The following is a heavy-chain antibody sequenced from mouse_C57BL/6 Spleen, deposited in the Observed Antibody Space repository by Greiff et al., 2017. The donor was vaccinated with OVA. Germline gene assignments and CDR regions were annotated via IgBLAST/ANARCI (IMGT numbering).Heavy chain of an antibody. CDR2: IYPRSGNN. CDR3: ARGGFYYAMDY. CDR1: GYTFTSYG. Sequence: QVQLKESGAELARPGASVKLSCKASGYTFTSYGISWVKQRTGQGLEWIGEIYPRSGNNYYNETFKGKATLTADKSSSTAYMELRSLTSEDSAVYFCARGGFYYAMDYWGQGTSVTVSS. V-gene: IGHV1-81*01. J-gene: IGHJ4*01.